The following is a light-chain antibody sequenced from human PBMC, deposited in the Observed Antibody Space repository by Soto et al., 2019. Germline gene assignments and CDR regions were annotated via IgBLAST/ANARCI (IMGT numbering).Light chain of an antibody. J-gene: IGLJ1*01. CDR1: SSNIGGNS. V-gene: IGLV1-51*01. Sequence: SVLTPPPPVSAAPGQKVTLSRPGSSSNIGGNSVSWYQQLPGTAPKLLIYDDNKRPSGIPDRFSGSKSGTSATLGITGFQTGDEADYYCGSWDSSLSAYVFGTGTKV. CDR2: DDN. CDR3: GSWDSSLSAYV.